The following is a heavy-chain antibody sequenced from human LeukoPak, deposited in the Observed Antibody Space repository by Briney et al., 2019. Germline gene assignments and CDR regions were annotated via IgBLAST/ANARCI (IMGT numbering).Heavy chain of an antibody. CDR3: AKGNERRAFDI. Sequence: GGALRHSCAASRFTFYDYAIHSGRHAPGGGLGWVSVTRGVVDSTYYADSVKGRFTISRDNSKNSMDLQMNSLRTEDTALYYCAKGNERRAFDIWGQGTMVTVS. V-gene: IGHV3-43*02. CDR1: RFTFYDYA. J-gene: IGHJ3*02. CDR2: TRGVVDST.